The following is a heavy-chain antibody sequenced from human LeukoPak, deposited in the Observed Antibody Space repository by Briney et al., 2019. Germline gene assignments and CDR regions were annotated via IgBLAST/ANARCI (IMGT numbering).Heavy chain of an antibody. J-gene: IGHJ4*02. CDR1: GGSFSGYY. D-gene: IGHD6-19*01. Sequence: PSETLSLTCAVYGGSFSGYYWSWIRQPPGKGLEWIGEINHSGSTNYNPSLKSRVTISVDTSKNQFSLKLSSVTAADTAVYYCARGIRRQRYGSGWYYFDYWGQGTLVTVSS. CDR3: ARGIRRQRYGSGWYYFDY. CDR2: INHSGST. V-gene: IGHV4-34*01.